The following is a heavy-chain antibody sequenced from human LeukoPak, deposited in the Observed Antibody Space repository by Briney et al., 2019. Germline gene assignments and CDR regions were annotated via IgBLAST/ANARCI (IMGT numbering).Heavy chain of an antibody. Sequence: PGGSLRLSCAASGLTFSSYTVSWVRQAPGKGLEWVSGITGTGGSTYYADSVKGRFTISRDNSKNTLYLQMNRLRAEDTAIYYCTKDALISYRGAWSQSDYWGQGTLVTVSS. D-gene: IGHD2-2*01. CDR2: ITGTGGST. CDR3: TKDALISYRGAWSQSDY. V-gene: IGHV3-23*01. CDR1: GLTFSSYT. J-gene: IGHJ4*02.